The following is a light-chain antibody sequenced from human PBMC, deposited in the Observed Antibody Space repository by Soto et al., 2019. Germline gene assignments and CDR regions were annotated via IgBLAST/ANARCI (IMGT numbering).Light chain of an antibody. CDR1: SSDVGGYNY. V-gene: IGLV2-14*01. CDR3: RSYTSSSTLGV. Sequence: QSALTQPASVSGSPGQSITISCTGTSSDVGGYNYVSWYQQHPGKAPKLLTYDVSHRPSGVSNRFSGSKSGNTASLTISVLQAEDGDDYYCRSYTSSSTLGVFGGGTKLTVL. J-gene: IGLJ2*01. CDR2: DVS.